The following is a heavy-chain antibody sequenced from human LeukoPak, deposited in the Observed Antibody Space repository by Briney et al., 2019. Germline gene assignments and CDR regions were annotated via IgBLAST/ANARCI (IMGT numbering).Heavy chain of an antibody. V-gene: IGHV4-34*01. D-gene: IGHD3-9*01. CDR3: ARRDXLTGYYFDY. J-gene: IGHJ4*02. CDR2: INHSGST. Sequence: SETLCLTCAVYGGSFSGYYWSWIRQPPGKGLEWIGEINHSGSTNYNPSLKSRVTISVDTSKNQFSLKLSSVTAADTAVYYCARRDXLTGYYFDYWGQGTLVTV. CDR1: GGSFSGYY.